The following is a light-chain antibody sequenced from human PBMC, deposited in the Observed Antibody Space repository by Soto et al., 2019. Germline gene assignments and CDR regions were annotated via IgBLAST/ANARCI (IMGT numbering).Light chain of an antibody. Sequence: DIVMTQSPLSLPVTPGEPASISCRSSQSLLYSNGYHYLDWYLQKPGQSPQLLIYLGSNRASGGPDRDSGSGSGTDFTLKISRVEAEDVGVYYCMQVVQPPFTFGQGTKLEIK. V-gene: IGKV2-28*01. CDR2: LGS. J-gene: IGKJ2*01. CDR3: MQVVQPPFT. CDR1: QSLLYSNGYHY.